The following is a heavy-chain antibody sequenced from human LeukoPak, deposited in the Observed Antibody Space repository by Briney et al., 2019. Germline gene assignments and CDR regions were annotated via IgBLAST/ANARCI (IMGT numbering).Heavy chain of an antibody. Sequence: ASVKVSRKASGGTFSSSSISWVRQAPGQGLEWMGGIIPIFGTANYAQKFQGRVTITADESTSTAYMELSSLRSEDTAVYYCARAAGTYYYGSGSYWTFDYWGQGTLVTVSS. CDR2: IIPIFGTA. CDR3: ARAAGTYYYGSGSYWTFDY. D-gene: IGHD3-10*01. V-gene: IGHV1-69*01. J-gene: IGHJ4*02. CDR1: GGTFSSSS.